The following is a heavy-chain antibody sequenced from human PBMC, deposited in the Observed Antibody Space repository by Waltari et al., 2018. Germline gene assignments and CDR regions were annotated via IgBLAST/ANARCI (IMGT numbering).Heavy chain of an antibody. V-gene: IGHV1-3*01. D-gene: IGHD2-8*01. J-gene: IGHJ4*02. CDR3: ARDLGGGGYNGDFDY. Sequence: QVQLVQSGAEVKKPGASVTVSCKASGYTFTRYAMHCGRQAPGQRLEWMGWINAGNGHRKYSQKFQGRVTITRDTSASTAYMELSSLRSEDTAVYYCARDLGGGGYNGDFDYWGQGTLVTVSS. CDR1: GYTFTRYA. CDR2: INAGNGHR.